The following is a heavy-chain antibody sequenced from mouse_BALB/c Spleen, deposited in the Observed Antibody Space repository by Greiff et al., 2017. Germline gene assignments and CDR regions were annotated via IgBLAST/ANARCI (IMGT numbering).Heavy chain of an antibody. J-gene: IGHJ2*01. V-gene: IGHV5-6-5*01. Sequence: EVNVVESGGGLVKPGGSLKLSCAASGFTFSSYAMSWVRQTPEKRLEWVASISSGGSTYYPDSVKGRFTISRDNARNILYLQMSSLRSEDTAMYYCARGRYDGYYFDYWGQGTTLTVSS. CDR3: ARGRYDGYYFDY. CDR1: GFTFSSYA. CDR2: ISSGGST. D-gene: IGHD2-14*01.